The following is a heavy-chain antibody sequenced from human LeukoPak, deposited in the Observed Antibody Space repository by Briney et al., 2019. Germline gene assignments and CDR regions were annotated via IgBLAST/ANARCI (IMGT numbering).Heavy chain of an antibody. CDR2: ISAYNGNT. CDR1: GYTFTSYG. V-gene: IGHV1-18*01. J-gene: IGHJ4*02. D-gene: IGHD3-22*01. Sequence: GASVKVSCKASGYTFTSYGISWVRQAPGQGLEWMGWISAYNGNTNYAQKLQGRVTMNTDTSTSTAYMALRSLRSDDTSVYYCARANHQYYYDSSGYYPTPTFDYWGQGTLVTVSS. CDR3: ARANHQYYYDSSGYYPTPTFDY.